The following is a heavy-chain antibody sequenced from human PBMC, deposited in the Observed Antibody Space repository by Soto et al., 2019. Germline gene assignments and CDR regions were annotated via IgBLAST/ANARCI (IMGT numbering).Heavy chain of an antibody. J-gene: IGHJ5*02. CDR3: ARDGAGYDFWSGYSPLHFDP. D-gene: IGHD3-3*01. CDR1: GFTFSSYS. Sequence: PGRSLRLSCAASGFTFSSYSMNWVRQAPGKGLEWVSSISSSSSYIYYADSVKGRFTISRDNAKNSLYLQMNSLRAEDTAVYYCARDGAGYDFWSGYSPLHFDPWGHGTLVTVSS. V-gene: IGHV3-21*01. CDR2: ISSSSSYI.